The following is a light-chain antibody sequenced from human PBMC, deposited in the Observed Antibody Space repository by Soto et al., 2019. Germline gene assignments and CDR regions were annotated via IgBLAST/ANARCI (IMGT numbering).Light chain of an antibody. V-gene: IGLV2-14*01. CDR1: SSDVGGYNY. CDR3: SSSTSSSTLVV. J-gene: IGLJ2*01. Sequence: QSALTQPASVSGSPGQSITISCTGTSSDVGGYNYVSWYQWHPGKAPKLMISDVSNRPSGVSNRFSGSKSGNTASLTISGLQAEDEADYYCSSSTSSSTLVVFGGGTKLTVL. CDR2: DVS.